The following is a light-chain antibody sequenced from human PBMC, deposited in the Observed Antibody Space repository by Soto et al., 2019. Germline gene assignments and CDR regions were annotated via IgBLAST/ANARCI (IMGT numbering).Light chain of an antibody. CDR2: GAS. Sequence: DIKMTQSPSSLSASVGDRVTITCWASQGIYNYLAWYQQKPGKVPKLLIYGASTLQSGVPSRFSGSGSGTDFTLTISNLQPEDVATYYCQKYNSAHPEFTFGGGTKVDIK. J-gene: IGKJ4*01. CDR1: QGIYNY. V-gene: IGKV1-27*01. CDR3: QKYNSAHPEFT.